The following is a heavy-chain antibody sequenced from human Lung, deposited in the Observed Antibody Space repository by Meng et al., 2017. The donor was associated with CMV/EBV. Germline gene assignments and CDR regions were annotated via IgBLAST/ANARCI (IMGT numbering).Heavy chain of an antibody. V-gene: IGHV3-15*01. D-gene: IGHD3-3*01. J-gene: IGHJ4*02. CDR1: GFIFSSAW. Sequence: GESLKISCGASGFIFSSAWMSWVRQAPGKGLEWVGRIRSKTNGGTTGYAAPVKGRLTISRDDSRSTLYLQMNSLKTEDTAVYYCTTDAYGVVVPFDYWGQGTXVTVSS. CDR2: IRSKTNGGTT. CDR3: TTDAYGVVVPFDY.